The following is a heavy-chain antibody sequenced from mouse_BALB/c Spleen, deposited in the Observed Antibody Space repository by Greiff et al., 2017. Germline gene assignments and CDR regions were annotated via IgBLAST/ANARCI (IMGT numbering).Heavy chain of an antibody. D-gene: IGHD2-1*01. CDR3: ARLYYGNYFDY. CDR2: ISSGGSYT. V-gene: IGHV5-9-4*01. J-gene: IGHJ2*01. Sequence: DVMLVESGGGLVKPGGSLKLSCAASGFTFSSYAMSWVRQSPEKRLEWVAEISSGGSYTYYPDTVTGRFTISRDNAKNTLYLEMSSLRSEDTAMYYCARLYYGNYFDYWGQGTTLTVSS. CDR1: GFTFSSYA.